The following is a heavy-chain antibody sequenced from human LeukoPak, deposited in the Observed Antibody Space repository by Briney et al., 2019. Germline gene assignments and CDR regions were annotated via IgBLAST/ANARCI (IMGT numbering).Heavy chain of an antibody. D-gene: IGHD5-18*01. J-gene: IGHJ4*02. CDR3: ARDRSSYGSPFDY. CDR1: GGSISSYY. Sequence: SETLSLTCTVSGGSISSYYWSWIRQPPGKGLEWIGYIYYSGSTNYNPSLKSRVTISVDTSKNQFSLKLSSVTAADTAVYYCARDRSSYGSPFDYWGQGTLVTVSS. V-gene: IGHV4-59*01. CDR2: IYYSGST.